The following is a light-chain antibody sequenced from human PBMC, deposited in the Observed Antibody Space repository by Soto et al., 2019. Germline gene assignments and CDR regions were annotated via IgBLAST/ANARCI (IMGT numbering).Light chain of an antibody. V-gene: IGKV3D-15*01. CDR2: GAS. J-gene: IGKJ4*01. CDR3: QPYNNWSLT. Sequence: EIVLAQSPGTLSLSPGERATLSCRASQSVSNNYLAWYQQKPGQAPRLLIYGASNRATGIPDRFSGSRSGAEFTLTINSLQSEDFAVYYCQPYNNWSLTFGGGTKVDIK. CDR1: QSVSNN.